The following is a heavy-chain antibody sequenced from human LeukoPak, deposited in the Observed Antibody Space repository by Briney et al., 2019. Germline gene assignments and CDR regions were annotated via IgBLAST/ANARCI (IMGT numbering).Heavy chain of an antibody. CDR3: ARDRDSSGWYLPETYGMDV. D-gene: IGHD6-19*01. CDR1: GGTFSSYA. V-gene: IGHV1-69*04. CDR2: IIPILGIA. Sequence: SVKVSCKASGGTFSSYAISWVRQAPGQGLEWMGRIIPILGIANYAQKFQGRVTITADKSTGTAYMELSSLRSEDTAVYYCARDRDSSGWYLPETYGMDVWGQGTTVTVSS. J-gene: IGHJ6*02.